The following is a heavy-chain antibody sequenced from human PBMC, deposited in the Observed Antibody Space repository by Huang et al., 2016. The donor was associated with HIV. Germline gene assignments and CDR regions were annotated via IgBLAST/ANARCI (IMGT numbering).Heavy chain of an antibody. J-gene: IGHJ5*02. D-gene: IGHD5-18*01. CDR2: FIPIVGTA. CDR3: ARTAYSYGFRQGYNWFDP. CDR1: GGTFSSYA. V-gene: IGHV1-69*13. Sequence: QVLLVQSGAEVRKPGTSVKVSCTAFGGTFSSYAISWVRQAPGQGLEWMGGFIPIVGTANDSLKCQGRVTFTVDESTNTCYMELTRLTSEDTAVYYCARTAYSYGFRQGYNWFDPWGQGTPVTVSS.